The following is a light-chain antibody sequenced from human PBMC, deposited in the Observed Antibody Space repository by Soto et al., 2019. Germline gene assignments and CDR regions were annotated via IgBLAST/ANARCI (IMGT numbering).Light chain of an antibody. CDR1: SNDVGGYNY. J-gene: IGLJ3*02. CDR3: CSYTSTNSRV. V-gene: IGLV2-14*01. Sequence: QSVLTQPASISGSPGQSIPISCTGTSNDVGGYNYVSWYQQHPGKAPKLMIFEVSNRPSGVSNRFSGSKSGNTASLTISGLQAEDEAYYYCCSYTSTNSRVFGGGTQLTVL. CDR2: EVS.